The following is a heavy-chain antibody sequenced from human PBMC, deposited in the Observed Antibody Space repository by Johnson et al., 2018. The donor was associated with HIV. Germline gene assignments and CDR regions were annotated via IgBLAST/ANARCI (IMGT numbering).Heavy chain of an antibody. CDR1: GFTVSSNY. D-gene: IGHD3-22*01. CDR3: VRGFRSHTGTEAPMIIAPGAFDI. CDR2: IYSGGSA. V-gene: IGHV3-66*01. Sequence: MQLVESGGGLVQPGGSLRLSCAASGFTVSSNYMSWVRQAPGKGLEWVSVIYSGGSAYYADSVQGRFTIPRDNSKNTLYLQMNSLRAEDTAVYYCVRGFRSHTGTEAPMIIAPGAFDIWGQGTMVTVSS. J-gene: IGHJ3*02.